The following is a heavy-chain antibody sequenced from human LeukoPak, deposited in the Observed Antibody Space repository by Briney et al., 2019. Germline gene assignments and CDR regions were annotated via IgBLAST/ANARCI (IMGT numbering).Heavy chain of an antibody. CDR3: ARDLAADNYYYYYYMDV. Sequence: GGSLRLSCAASGFTFSSYWMSWVRQAPGKGLEWVANIKQDGSEKYYVDSVKGRFTISRDNAKNSLYLQMSSLRAEDTAVYYCARDLAADNYYYYYYMDVWGKGTTVTVSS. CDR2: IKQDGSEK. J-gene: IGHJ6*03. CDR1: GFTFSSYW. D-gene: IGHD6-13*01. V-gene: IGHV3-7*01.